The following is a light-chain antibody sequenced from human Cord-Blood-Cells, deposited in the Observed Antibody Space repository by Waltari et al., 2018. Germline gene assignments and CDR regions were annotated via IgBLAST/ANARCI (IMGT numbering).Light chain of an antibody. CDR2: AAA. J-gene: IGKJ3*01. Sequence: AIRMTHSQSSFSASTGDRPTITCRASQGISSYLAWYQQKPGKAPKLLIYAAATLQSGVPSRFSGSGSGTDFTLTISCLQSEDFATYYCQQYYSYPFTFGPGTKVDIK. CDR3: QQYYSYPFT. CDR1: QGISSY. V-gene: IGKV1-8*01.